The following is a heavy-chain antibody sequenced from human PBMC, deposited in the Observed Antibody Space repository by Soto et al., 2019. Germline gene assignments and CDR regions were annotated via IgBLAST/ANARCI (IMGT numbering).Heavy chain of an antibody. CDR3: ARASGSSRYYYYYYMDV. V-gene: IGHV4-34*01. Sequence: QVQLQQWGAGLLKPSETLSLTCAVYGGSFSGYYWSWIRQPPGKGLEWIGEINHSGSTNYNPSLKSRVTMSVDTSKNQFSLKLSSVTAADTAVYYCARASGSSRYYYYYYMDVWGKGTTVTVSS. CDR1: GGSFSGYY. CDR2: INHSGST. D-gene: IGHD6-25*01. J-gene: IGHJ6*03.